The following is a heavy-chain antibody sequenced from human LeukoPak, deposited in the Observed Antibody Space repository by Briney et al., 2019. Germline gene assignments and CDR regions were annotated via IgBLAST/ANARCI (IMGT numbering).Heavy chain of an antibody. Sequence: PGGSLRLSCVASGFKFDDYSMDWVRHAPGKGVELVSGINWNSGSIIYADSVKGRFTISRDNAKNSLYLQMNSLRVEDTALYYCAKRGPHTGDHSHDYWGQGTLVTVSP. CDR2: INWNSGSI. CDR3: AKRGPHTGDHSHDY. J-gene: IGHJ4*02. V-gene: IGHV3-9*01. CDR1: GFKFDDYS. D-gene: IGHD2-21*01.